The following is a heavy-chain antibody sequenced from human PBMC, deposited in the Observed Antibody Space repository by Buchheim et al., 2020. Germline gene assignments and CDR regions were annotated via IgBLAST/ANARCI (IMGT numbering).Heavy chain of an antibody. V-gene: IGHV4-59*01. J-gene: IGHJ4*02. CDR3: ATASSYYLLDY. CDR2: MHYSGST. D-gene: IGHD1-26*01. CDR1: GDSISGYY. Sequence: QVQLQESGPGLVKPSETLSLTCSVSGDSISGYYWSWIRQPPGKGLEWIGYMHYSGSTNYSPSLKSRVTISVDTSKNQLSLKLTSVTAADTAVYYRATASSYYLLDYWGQGTL.